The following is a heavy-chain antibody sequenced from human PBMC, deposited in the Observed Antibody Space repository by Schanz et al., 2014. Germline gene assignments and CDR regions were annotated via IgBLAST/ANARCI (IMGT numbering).Heavy chain of an antibody. J-gene: IGHJ3*02. V-gene: IGHV3-21*01. D-gene: IGHD5-12*01. CDR1: RIIFGTYS. CDR3: AGAVATIRADSFDI. CDR2: INSRSNFI. Sequence: EVQLVESGEGLVKPGGSLRLSCTASRIIFGTYSMNWIRQTPKGLEWVSSINSRSNFIYYADSVKGRFTISRDNAKNSLYLQMNSLRAEDTAVYYCAGAVATIRADSFDIWGQGTMVAVSS.